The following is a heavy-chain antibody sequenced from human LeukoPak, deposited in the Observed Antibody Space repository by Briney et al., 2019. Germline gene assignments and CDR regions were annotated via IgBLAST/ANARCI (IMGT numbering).Heavy chain of an antibody. D-gene: IGHD2-21*02. J-gene: IGHJ4*02. Sequence: GGSLRLSCAASGFTFSSHAMHWVRKAPGKGLEWVGVISYDGSNKYYGDSAKGRFTITRDNSKNTLYVQMNSLRVEDTAVYYRARNPGRTLVVVTAVDYWGQGTLVTVSS. CDR3: ARNPGRTLVVVTAVDY. CDR1: GFTFSSHA. V-gene: IGHV3-30-3*01. CDR2: ISYDGSNK.